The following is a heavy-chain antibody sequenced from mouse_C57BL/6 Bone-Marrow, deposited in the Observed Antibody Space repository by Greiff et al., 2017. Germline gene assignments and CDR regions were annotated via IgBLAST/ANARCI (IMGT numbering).Heavy chain of an antibody. V-gene: IGHV1-19*01. CDR1: GYTFTDYY. CDR3: ARRSSLDY. J-gene: IGHJ2*01. CDR2: INPYNGGT. D-gene: IGHD1-1*01. Sequence: EVMLVESGPVLVKPGASVKMSCKASGYTFTDYYMNWVKQSHGKSLEWIGVINPYNGGTSYNQKFKGKATLTVDKSSSTAYMELNSLTSEDSAVYYCARRSSLDYWGQGTTLTVSS.